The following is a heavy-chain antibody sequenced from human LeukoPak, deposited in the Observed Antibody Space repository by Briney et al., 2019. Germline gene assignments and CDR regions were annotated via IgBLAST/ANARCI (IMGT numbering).Heavy chain of an antibody. CDR3: ARGSPDPLSTVTPRWFDP. J-gene: IGHJ5*02. V-gene: IGHV4-31*03. CDR2: IYHSGTA. Sequence: PSETLSLTCSASGASISSGGYYWSWIRQHPRRGLEWIGYIYHSGTAYYHPSLRSRVSISIHTSKNQFSLKLNSMTAADTAVYFCARGSPDPLSTVTPRWFDPWGQGTLVTVSS. CDR1: GASISSGGYY. D-gene: IGHD4-17*01.